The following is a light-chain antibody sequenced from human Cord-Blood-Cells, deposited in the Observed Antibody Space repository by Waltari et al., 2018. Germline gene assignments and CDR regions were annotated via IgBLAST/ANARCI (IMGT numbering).Light chain of an antibody. CDR2: GAS. CDR1: QSVSCSY. CDR3: QQDSSSPYT. J-gene: IGKJ2*01. Sequence: EIVLTQSPGTLYLSPGETATLSCRASQSVSCSYLAWYQQKPGQAPRLLIYGASSRATGIPDRFSGSGSGTDFTLTISRLQPEDFAVYYCQQDSSSPYTFGQGTKLEIK. V-gene: IGKV3-20*01.